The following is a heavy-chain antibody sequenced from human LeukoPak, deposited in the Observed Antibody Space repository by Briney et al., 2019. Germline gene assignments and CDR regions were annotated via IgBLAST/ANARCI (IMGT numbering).Heavy chain of an antibody. D-gene: IGHD2-2*01. V-gene: IGHV3-23*01. CDR3: AKDISTYPADAFDI. Sequence: GGSLRLSCAASGFTLSTYAMSWVRQTPGKGLEWVAATSSSDAGTYHADSVRGRFTISRDNSKNTLYLQMNSLRAEDAAVYFCAKDISTYPADAFDIWGQGTMVTVSS. CDR2: TSSSDAGT. CDR1: GFTLSTYA. J-gene: IGHJ3*02.